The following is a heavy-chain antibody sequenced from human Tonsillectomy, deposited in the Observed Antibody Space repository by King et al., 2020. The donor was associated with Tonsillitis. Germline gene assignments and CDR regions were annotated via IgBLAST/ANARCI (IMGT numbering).Heavy chain of an antibody. V-gene: IGHV1-2*02. CDR3: ARDLLTNPLDWSGGSCAEYYYYGMDV. J-gene: IGHJ6*02. CDR1: GYTFTGYY. Sequence: VQLVESGAEVKKPGASVKVSCKASGYTFTGYYMHWVRQAPGQGLEWMGWINPNSGGTNYAQKFQGRVTMTRDTSISTAYMELSRLRSDDTAVYYCARDLLTNPLDWSGGSCAEYYYYGMDVWGQGTTVTVSS. D-gene: IGHD2-15*01. CDR2: INPNSGGT.